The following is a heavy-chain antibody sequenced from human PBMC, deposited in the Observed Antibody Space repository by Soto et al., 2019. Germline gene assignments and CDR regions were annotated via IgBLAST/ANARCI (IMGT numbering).Heavy chain of an antibody. D-gene: IGHD1-1*01. V-gene: IGHV4-39*07. CDR2: IYYSGST. J-gene: IGHJ6*02. CDR3: ARGAWNYYYGMDV. CDR1: GGSISSSSYY. Sequence: KTSETLSLTCTVSGGSISSSSYYWGWIRQPPGKGLEWIGSIYYSGSTYYNPSLKSRVTISVDTSKNQFSLKLSSVTAADTAVYYCARGAWNYYYGMDVWGQGTTVTVSS.